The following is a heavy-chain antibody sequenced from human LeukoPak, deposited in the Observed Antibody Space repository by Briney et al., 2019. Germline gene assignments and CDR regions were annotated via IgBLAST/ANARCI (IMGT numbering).Heavy chain of an antibody. CDR1: GDSVSSPNYY. CDR3: ARADYYDSSPAYYFDY. D-gene: IGHD3-22*01. CDR2: IYNSGRT. Sequence: PSETLSLTCTVSGDSVSSPNYYWNWIRQSPGKGLEWIGYIYNSGRTNYNPSLKSRVTISVDTSKNQFSLKLCSVTAADTAVYYCARADYYDSSPAYYFDYWGQGTLVTVSS. V-gene: IGHV4-61*01. J-gene: IGHJ4*02.